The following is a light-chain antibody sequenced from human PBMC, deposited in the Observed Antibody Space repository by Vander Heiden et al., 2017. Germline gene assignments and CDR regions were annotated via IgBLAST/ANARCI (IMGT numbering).Light chain of an antibody. CDR2: GAS. J-gene: IGKJ3*01. CDR1: QSVSSSY. Sequence: EIVLTKSPGTLSLSPGERATLSCRASQSVSSSYLAWYQQKPGQAPRLLIYGASSRATGIPDRFSGSGSGTDFTLTISRLEPEDFAVYYCQQYGSSPFTFGHGTKVDIK. V-gene: IGKV3-20*01. CDR3: QQYGSSPFT.